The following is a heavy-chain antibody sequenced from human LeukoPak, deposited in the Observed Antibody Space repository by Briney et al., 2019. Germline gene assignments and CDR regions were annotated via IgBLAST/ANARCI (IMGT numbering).Heavy chain of an antibody. CDR1: GFTFSTYS. Sequence: NPGGSLRLSCAASGFTFSTYSMNWLRLAPGKGLEWVSSISPDSNYKYYVDSVKGRFTISRGNAKSSLYLQMNSLRAEDTAVYYCVRGGYRGFDYEYWGQGTLVTVSS. D-gene: IGHD5-12*01. J-gene: IGHJ4*02. V-gene: IGHV3-21*01. CDR2: ISPDSNYK. CDR3: VRGGYRGFDYEY.